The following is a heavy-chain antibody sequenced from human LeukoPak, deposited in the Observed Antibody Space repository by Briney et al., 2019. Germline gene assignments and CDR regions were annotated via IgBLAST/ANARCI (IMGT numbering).Heavy chain of an antibody. CDR1: RFTFSSYA. CDR3: AKDSYSGSYLADFDY. J-gene: IGHJ4*02. CDR2: ISGSGGST. Sequence: PGGSLRLSCAASRFTFSSYAMSWVRQAPGKGLEWVSAISGSGGSTYYADSVKGRFTISRDNSKNTLYLQMNSLRAEDTAVYYCAKDSYSGSYLADFDYWGQGTLVTVSS. D-gene: IGHD1-26*01. V-gene: IGHV3-23*01.